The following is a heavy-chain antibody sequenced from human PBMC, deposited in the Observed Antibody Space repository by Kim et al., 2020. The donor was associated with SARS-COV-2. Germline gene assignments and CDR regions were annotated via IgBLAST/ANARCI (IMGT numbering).Heavy chain of an antibody. CDR1: GGTFSSYA. CDR2: IIPIFGTA. V-gene: IGHV1-69*13. Sequence: SVKVSCKASGGTFSSYAISWVRQAPGQGLEWMGGIIPIFGTANYAQKFQGRVTITADESTSTAYMELSSLRSEDTAVYYCARDGGSGGYYFDYWGQGTLVTVSS. D-gene: IGHD3-10*01. J-gene: IGHJ4*02. CDR3: ARDGGSGGYYFDY.